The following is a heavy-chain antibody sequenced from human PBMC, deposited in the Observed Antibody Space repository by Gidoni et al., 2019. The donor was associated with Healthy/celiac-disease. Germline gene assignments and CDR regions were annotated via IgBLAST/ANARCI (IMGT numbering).Heavy chain of an antibody. J-gene: IGHJ4*02. CDR2: IYPGDSDT. Sequence: EVQLVQSGAAVKKPGESLKISCKGSGYSFTRYLIGWVRQMTGKGLEWLGIIYPGDSDTRYSPSFQGQVTISADKSISTAYLQWSSLKASDTAMYYCARGGYCSGGSRYSGDYWGQGTLVTVSS. D-gene: IGHD2-15*01. CDR1: GYSFTRYL. V-gene: IGHV5-51*01. CDR3: ARGGYCSGGSRYSGDY.